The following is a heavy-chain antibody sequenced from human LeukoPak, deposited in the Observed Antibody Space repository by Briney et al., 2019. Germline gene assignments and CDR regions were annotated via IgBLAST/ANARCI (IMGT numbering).Heavy chain of an antibody. V-gene: IGHV5-51*01. CDR2: IYPGDSDT. CDR1: GYSFTNYW. D-gene: IGHD5-18*01. J-gene: IGHJ3*02. Sequence: GESLKISCKGSGYSFTNYWIAWVRQMPGKGLEWMGLIYPGDSDTRYSPSFQGQVTISADKSISTAYLQWSSLKASDTAMYYCARPGEEGTAMGLRAFDIWGQGTMVTVSS. CDR3: ARPGEEGTAMGLRAFDI.